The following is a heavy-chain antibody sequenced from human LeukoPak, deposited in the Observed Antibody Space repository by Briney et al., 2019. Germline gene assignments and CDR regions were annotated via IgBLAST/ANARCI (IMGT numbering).Heavy chain of an antibody. Sequence: SETLSLTCTVSGGSISSSSHYWGWIRRPPGKGLEWIGSIYYTGSGSTYYNPSLKSRVTVSVDTSKNQFSLKMSSVTAADTAVYYCASLVGSGKYYYYMDVWGKGTTVTVSS. CDR3: ASLVGSGKYYYYMDV. CDR2: IYYTGSGST. V-gene: IGHV4-39*01. CDR1: GGSISSSSHY. D-gene: IGHD3-10*01. J-gene: IGHJ6*03.